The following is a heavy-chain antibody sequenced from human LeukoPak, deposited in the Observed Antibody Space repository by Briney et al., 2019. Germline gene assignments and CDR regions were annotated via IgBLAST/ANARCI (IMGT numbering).Heavy chain of an antibody. J-gene: IGHJ4*02. D-gene: IGHD5-12*01. Sequence: GESMKISCKGSGYSFTRYWIGWVRQMPGKGLEWMGIIYPGDSDTRYSPSFQGQVTISADKSISTAYLQWSSLKASDTAMYYCARLRERYSGYDYHFDYWGQGTLVSVSS. V-gene: IGHV5-51*01. CDR2: IYPGDSDT. CDR3: ARLRERYSGYDYHFDY. CDR1: GYSFTRYW.